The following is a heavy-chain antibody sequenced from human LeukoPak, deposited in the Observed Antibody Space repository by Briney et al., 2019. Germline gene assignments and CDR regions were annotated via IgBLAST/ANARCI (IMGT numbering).Heavy chain of an antibody. V-gene: IGHV1-69*04. Sequence: ASVKVSCKASGYTFTGYYMHWVRQAPGQGLEWMGRIIPILGIANYAQKFQGRVTITADKSTSTAYMELSSLRSEDTAVYYCARDADYGDYVGWFDPWGQGTLVTVSS. CDR3: ARDADYGDYVGWFDP. CDR1: GYTFTGYY. D-gene: IGHD4-17*01. J-gene: IGHJ5*02. CDR2: IIPILGIA.